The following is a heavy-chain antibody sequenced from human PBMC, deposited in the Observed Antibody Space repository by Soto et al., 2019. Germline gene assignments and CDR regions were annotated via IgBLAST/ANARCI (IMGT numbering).Heavy chain of an antibody. CDR3: ARAYGGFDNGLDV. J-gene: IGHJ6*02. V-gene: IGHV4-59*01. Sequence: SETLSLTCTVSGDSIRSYYWTWIRQPPGKGLELIGYIYYSGSTRYNPSLKSRVTISGDMSKNQFSLKLSSVIAADTAVYYCARAYGGFDNGLDVWGQGTAVTVSS. CDR2: IYYSGST. D-gene: IGHD5-12*01. CDR1: GDSIRSYY.